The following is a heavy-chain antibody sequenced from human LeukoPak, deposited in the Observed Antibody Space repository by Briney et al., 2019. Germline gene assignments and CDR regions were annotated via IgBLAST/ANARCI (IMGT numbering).Heavy chain of an antibody. CDR2: ISGRGDNT. CDR1: RSTFSSYA. D-gene: IGHD2-21*01. V-gene: IGHV3-23*01. Sequence: GGSLRLSCAASRSTFSSYAMSWVRQAPGKGLEWVSAISGRGDNTYCADSVKGQFTISRDNSKNTLYLQMNSLRAEDTALYYCAKNLLSLWLIDNWGQGTLVTVSS. J-gene: IGHJ4*02. CDR3: AKNLLSLWLIDN.